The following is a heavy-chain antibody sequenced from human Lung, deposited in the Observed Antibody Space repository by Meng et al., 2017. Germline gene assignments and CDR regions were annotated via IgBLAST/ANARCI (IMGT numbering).Heavy chain of an antibody. CDR1: GCTFRTHW. J-gene: IGHJ4*02. Sequence: VSLVESGGGLVQPGGSLRLSCAASGCTFRTHWMHWVRQAPGKGLEWVSRITGDGSSTIYADSVQGRFTMSRDNAKNTLSLQMNSLRAEDTAVYYCARGGVTTDDWGQGTLVTVSS. V-gene: IGHV3-74*01. CDR3: ARGGVTTDD. CDR2: ITGDGSST. D-gene: IGHD4-17*01.